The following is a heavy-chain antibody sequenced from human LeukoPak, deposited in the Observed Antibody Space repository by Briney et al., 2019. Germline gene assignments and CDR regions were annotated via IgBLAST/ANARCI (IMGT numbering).Heavy chain of an antibody. D-gene: IGHD2-21*02. CDR1: GFTFSTYA. CDR3: AKDLEVVTAIPHFDY. Sequence: GGSLRLSCAASGFTFSTYAMSWFRQAPGKGLQWVSTMSGNAGSIYYADSVKGRFTISRDNSKNTLYLQMNSLRAEDTAVYYCAKDLEVVTAIPHFDYWGQGTLVTVSS. CDR2: MSGNAGSI. V-gene: IGHV3-23*01. J-gene: IGHJ4*02.